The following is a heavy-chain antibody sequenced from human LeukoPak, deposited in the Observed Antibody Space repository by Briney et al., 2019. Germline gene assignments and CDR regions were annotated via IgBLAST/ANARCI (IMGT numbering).Heavy chain of an antibody. CDR3: IQGPPNRYSSSWPLFDY. CDR1: GFTFSSYG. D-gene: IGHD6-13*01. V-gene: IGHV3-30*02. CDR2: IRYDGSNK. J-gene: IGHJ4*02. Sequence: GGSLRLSCAASGFTFSSYGMHWVRQAPGKGLEWVAFIRYDGSNKYYADSVKGRFTISRDNSKNTLYLQMNSLRAEDTAVYYCIQGPPNRYSSSWPLFDYWGQGTLVTVSS.